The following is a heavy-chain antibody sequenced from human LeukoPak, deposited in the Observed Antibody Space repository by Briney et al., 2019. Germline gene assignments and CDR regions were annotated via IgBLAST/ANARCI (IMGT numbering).Heavy chain of an antibody. CDR3: ARVPQQQLGLRFDP. J-gene: IGHJ5*02. V-gene: IGHV1-2*02. CDR1: GYTFTGYY. Sequence: GASVKVSCKASGYTFTGYYMHWVRQAPGQGLEWMGWINPNSGGANYAQKFQGRVTMTRDTSISTAYMELSRLRSDDTAVYYCARVPQQQLGLRFDPWGQGTLVTVSS. D-gene: IGHD6-13*01. CDR2: INPNSGGA.